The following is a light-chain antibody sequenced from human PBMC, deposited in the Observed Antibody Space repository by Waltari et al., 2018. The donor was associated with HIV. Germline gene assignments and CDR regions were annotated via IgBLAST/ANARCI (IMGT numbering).Light chain of an antibody. V-gene: IGKV4-1*01. CDR2: WAS. CDR3: QQYYGYPWT. CDR1: QSLLYRSNNENY. J-gene: IGKJ1*01. Sequence: DIVLTQSPDSLAVSLGERATINCKSSQSLLYRSNNENYLAWFQQKPGQPPKLLIYWASTRESGVPDRFSGSGSGTDFTLSISSLQAEDVAVYYCQQYYGYPWTFGQGTKVEIK.